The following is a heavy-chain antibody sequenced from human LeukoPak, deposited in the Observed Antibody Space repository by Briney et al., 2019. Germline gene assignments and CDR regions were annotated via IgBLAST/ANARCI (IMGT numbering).Heavy chain of an antibody. J-gene: IGHJ4*02. CDR2: INGDGSST. Sequence: QTGGSLRLSCGATGFTISSYWMHWVHQAPGKGLVWVSRINGDGSSTTYADSVKGRFTISRDNAKNTLYLQMNSLRAEGTAVYYCAKGGTTVVDYWGQGTLVTVSS. V-gene: IGHV3-74*03. CDR1: GFTISSYW. CDR3: AKGGTTVVDY. D-gene: IGHD4-23*01.